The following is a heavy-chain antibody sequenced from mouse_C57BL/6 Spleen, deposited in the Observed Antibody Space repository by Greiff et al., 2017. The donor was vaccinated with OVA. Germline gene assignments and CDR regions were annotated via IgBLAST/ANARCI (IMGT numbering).Heavy chain of an antibody. Sequence: QVQLLASGPGLVAPSQSLSLSCTFSGFSFTSYFLCWVRHPPVTCLAWLGVIWGDGSTNYHSALIFRLCISKDNSKSQVFLKLNSLQTDDTATYYCAKTTTVAPYYFDYWGQGTTLTVSS. CDR2: IWGDGST. CDR1: GFSFTSYF. CDR3: AKTTTVAPYYFDY. V-gene: IGHV2-3*01. D-gene: IGHD1-1*01. J-gene: IGHJ2*01.